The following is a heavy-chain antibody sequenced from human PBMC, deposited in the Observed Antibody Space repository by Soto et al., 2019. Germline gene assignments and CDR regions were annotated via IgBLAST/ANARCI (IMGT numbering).Heavy chain of an antibody. CDR3: VAVVVTGGEYFQH. D-gene: IGHD2-21*02. Sequence: QVQLVESGGGVVQPGRSLRLSCAASGFTFSSYGMHWVRQAPGKGLEWVAVISYDGSNKYYPDSVKGRFTISRDNSKNTLYLQMNSLRAEDTAVYYCVAVVVTGGEYFQHWGQGTLVTVSS. V-gene: IGHV3-30*03. CDR1: GFTFSSYG. J-gene: IGHJ1*01. CDR2: ISYDGSNK.